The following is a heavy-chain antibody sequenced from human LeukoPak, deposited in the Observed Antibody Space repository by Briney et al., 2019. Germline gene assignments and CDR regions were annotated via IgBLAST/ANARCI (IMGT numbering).Heavy chain of an antibody. CDR2: IYTTGTT. V-gene: IGHV4-4*07. CDR3: GRQGSTASYYFVDY. D-gene: IGHD3-10*01. CDR1: GGSINSYY. J-gene: IGHJ4*02. Sequence: SETLSLTCTVSGGSINSYYWGWVRQPAGKGLEWIGRIYTTGTTNYSLSLKSRLTMSLDTSKNQFSLKLRSVTAADTAVYYCGRQGSTASYYFVDYWSQGTLVTVSS.